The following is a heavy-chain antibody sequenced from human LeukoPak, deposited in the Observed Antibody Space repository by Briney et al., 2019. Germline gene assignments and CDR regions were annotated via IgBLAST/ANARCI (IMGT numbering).Heavy chain of an antibody. Sequence: SETLSLTCTVSGGSISSGDYYWSWIRQPPGKGLEWIGYIYYSGSTYYNPSLKGRVTISVDTSKNQFSLKLSSVTAADTAVYYCARDGCSSTSCYGRGWFDPWGQGTLVTVSS. CDR1: GGSISSGDYY. CDR3: ARDGCSSTSCYGRGWFDP. J-gene: IGHJ5*02. V-gene: IGHV4-30-4*01. CDR2: IYYSGST. D-gene: IGHD2-2*01.